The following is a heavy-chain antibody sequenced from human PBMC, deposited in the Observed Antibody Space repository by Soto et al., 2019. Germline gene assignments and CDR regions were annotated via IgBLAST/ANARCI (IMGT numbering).Heavy chain of an antibody. CDR3: ARHGDIVVVQVQPRGAYYYYGMDV. V-gene: IGHV5-51*01. Sequence: GESLKISCNCSGYSFTSYWIGWVRQMPGKGLEWMGIIYPGDSDTRYSPSFQGQVTISADKSISTAYLQWSSLKASDTAMYYCARHGDIVVVQVQPRGAYYYYGMDVRRQETKVTV. CDR2: IYPGDSDT. D-gene: IGHD2-2*01. CDR1: GYSFTSYW. J-gene: IGHJ6*02.